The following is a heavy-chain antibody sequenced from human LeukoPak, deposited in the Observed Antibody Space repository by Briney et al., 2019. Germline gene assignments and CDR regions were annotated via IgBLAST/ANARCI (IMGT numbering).Heavy chain of an antibody. CDR2: ISSSGSTI. V-gene: IGHV3-48*03. J-gene: IGHJ4*02. D-gene: IGHD6-19*01. Sequence: GGSLRLSCAASGFTFSSYEMNWARQATGKGLEWVSYISSSGSTIYYADSVKGRFTISRDNAKNSLYLQMNSLRAEDTAVYYCARPLGIAVAGYDYWGQGTLVTVSS. CDR1: GFTFSSYE. CDR3: ARPLGIAVAGYDY.